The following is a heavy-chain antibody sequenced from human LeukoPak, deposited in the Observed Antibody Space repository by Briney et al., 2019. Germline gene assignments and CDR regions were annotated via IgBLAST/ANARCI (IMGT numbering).Heavy chain of an antibody. Sequence: GGSLRLSCAASGFTFSSYGMHWVRQAPGKGLEWVAFIRYDGSNKYYADSVKGRFTISRDNSKNTLYLQMNSLRAEDTAVYYCARGKVDDSPFVVGAAYGEDAFDIWGQGTMVTVSS. D-gene: IGHD3-16*01. J-gene: IGHJ3*02. CDR2: IRYDGSNK. V-gene: IGHV3-30*02. CDR1: GFTFSSYG. CDR3: ARGKVDDSPFVVGAAYGEDAFDI.